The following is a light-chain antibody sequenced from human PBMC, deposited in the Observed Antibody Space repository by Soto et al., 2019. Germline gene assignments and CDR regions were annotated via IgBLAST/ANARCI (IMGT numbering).Light chain of an antibody. CDR3: LHDYTYPRT. CDR1: QDISNY. V-gene: IGKV1-33*01. J-gene: IGKJ1*01. CDR2: DAS. Sequence: DIQMTQSPSSLSASVGDRVTITCQASQDISNYLNWYQQKPGKAPKLLIYDASNLETGVPSRFSGSGSGADFTLTIRSLQPEDSGTYYCLHDYTYPRTFGQGTKVDIK.